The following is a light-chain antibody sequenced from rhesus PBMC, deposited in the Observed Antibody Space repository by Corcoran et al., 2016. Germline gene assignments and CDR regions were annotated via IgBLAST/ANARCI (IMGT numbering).Light chain of an antibody. CDR1: QGISDY. CDR3: LRGSSTPSA. CDR2: AAS. Sequence: DIQLTQSPSSRPALVGDRVTITCRASQGISDYLNWYQQTPGKAPTRLTYAASSLESGVPSRLSGSGSGTDFTLTLSSLQPEDFAAYYYLRGSSTPSAFGQGTKLEIK. J-gene: IGKJ1*01. V-gene: IGKV1-36*02.